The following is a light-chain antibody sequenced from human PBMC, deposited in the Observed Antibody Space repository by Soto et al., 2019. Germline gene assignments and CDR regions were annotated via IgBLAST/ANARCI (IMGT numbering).Light chain of an antibody. CDR1: QSISSW. V-gene: IGKV1-5*01. J-gene: IGKJ2*01. Sequence: DIQMTQSPSTLSASVGDKVTITCRASQSISSWLAWYQQKPGKAPKFLTYDASSLESGVPSRFSGSGSGTEFTLTISSLQPDDFATYYCQQYKSFPYTFGQGTKLEIK. CDR2: DAS. CDR3: QQYKSFPYT.